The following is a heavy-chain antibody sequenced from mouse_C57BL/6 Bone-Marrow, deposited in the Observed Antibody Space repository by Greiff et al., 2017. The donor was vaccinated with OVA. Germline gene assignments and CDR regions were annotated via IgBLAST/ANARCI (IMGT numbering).Heavy chain of an antibody. J-gene: IGHJ3*01. CDR1: GYTFTSYW. D-gene: IGHD1-1*01. CDR3: ARYYSWFAY. CDR2: IDPSDSYT. Sequence: VQLQQPGAELVKPGASVKLSCKASGYTFTSYWMQWVKQRPGQGLEWIGEIDPSDSYTNYNQKFKGKATLTVDTSSSTAYMQLSSLTSEDSAVYYCARYYSWFAYWGQGTLVTVSA. V-gene: IGHV1-50*01.